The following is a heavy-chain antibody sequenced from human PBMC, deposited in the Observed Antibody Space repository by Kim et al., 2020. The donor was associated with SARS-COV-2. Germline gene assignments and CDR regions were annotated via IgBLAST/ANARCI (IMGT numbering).Heavy chain of an antibody. J-gene: IGHJ4*02. D-gene: IGHD3-22*01. CDR1: GGSISSSSYY. V-gene: IGHV4-39*01. CDR2: IYYSGST. Sequence: SETLSLTCTVSGGSISSSSYYWGWIRQPPGKGLEWIGSIYYSGSTYYNPSLKSRVTISVDTSKNQFSLKLSSVTAADTAVYYCARSLTEASGYSNGWGQGTLVTVSS. CDR3: ARSLTEASGYSNG.